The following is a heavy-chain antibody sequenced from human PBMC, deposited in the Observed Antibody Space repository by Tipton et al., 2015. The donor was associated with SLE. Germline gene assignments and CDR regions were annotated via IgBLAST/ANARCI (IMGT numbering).Heavy chain of an antibody. V-gene: IGHV4-31*03. Sequence: TLSLTCTVSGGSISSADYYWNWVRHHPGKGLEWIGYIYYSGNTYYNPSLKSRLTISLDTSKNHFSLRLTSVTAADTAVYYCARRVRGGDYAYYFDYWGQGTLVTVSS. J-gene: IGHJ4*02. CDR3: ARRVRGGDYAYYFDY. CDR2: IYYSGNT. D-gene: IGHD2-21*02. CDR1: GGSISSADYY.